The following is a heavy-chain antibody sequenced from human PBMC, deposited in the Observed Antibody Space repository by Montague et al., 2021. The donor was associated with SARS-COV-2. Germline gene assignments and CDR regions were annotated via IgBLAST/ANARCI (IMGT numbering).Heavy chain of an antibody. V-gene: IGHV3-7*01. CDR1: GFTLRGYW. CDR2: INRDGTEG. J-gene: IGHJ4*02. CDR3: ARDRGWQSYDS. D-gene: IGHD6-19*01. Sequence: SLRLSCAASGFTLRGYWMTWVRQAPGKGLEWVASINRDGTEGSYVDSVRGRFTISRDNAQNSLFLQINRLRVEDTAVYYCARDRGWQSYDSWGQGTLVIVSS.